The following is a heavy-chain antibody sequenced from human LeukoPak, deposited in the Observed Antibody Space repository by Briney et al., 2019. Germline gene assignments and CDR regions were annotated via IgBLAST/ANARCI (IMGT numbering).Heavy chain of an antibody. J-gene: IGHJ5*02. CDR2: FDPEDGET. V-gene: IGHV1-24*01. Sequence: ASVKVSCKGSGYTLTELSMHWVRQAPGKGLEWMGGFDPEDGETIYAQKFQGRVTMTEDTSTDTAYMELSSLRSEDTAVYYCATDQSSSWYWFDPWGQGTLVTVSS. CDR3: ATDQSSSWYWFDP. D-gene: IGHD6-13*01. CDR1: GYTLTELS.